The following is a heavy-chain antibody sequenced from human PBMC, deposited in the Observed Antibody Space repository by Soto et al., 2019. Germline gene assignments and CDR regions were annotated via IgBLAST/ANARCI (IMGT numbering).Heavy chain of an antibody. CDR1: GSRFSNYV. CDR2: IIPIFNST. Sequence: ASVKVSCRVSGSRFSNYVISWVRQAPGHGLEWLGRIIPIFNSTKYAQSFQGRVTITADKSTSTASLELSSLRSDDTAVYYCAREGRGKKAGYNGLVSLGYWGQGTLVTVSS. J-gene: IGHJ4*02. D-gene: IGHD2-2*02. CDR3: AREGRGKKAGYNGLVSLGY. V-gene: IGHV1-69*06.